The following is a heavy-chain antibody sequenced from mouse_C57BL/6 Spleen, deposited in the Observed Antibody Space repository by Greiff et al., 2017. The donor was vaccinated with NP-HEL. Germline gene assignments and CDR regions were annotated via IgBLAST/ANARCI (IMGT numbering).Heavy chain of an antibody. CDR3: ARRGDCYYAMDY. CDR2: IYPRSGNT. CDR1: GYTFTSYG. Sequence: VQLQQSGAELARPGASVKLSCKASGYTFTSYGISWVKQRTGQGLEWIGEIYPRSGNTYYNEKFKGKATLTADKSSSTAYMELRSLTSEDSAVYYCARRGDCYYAMDYWGQGTSVTVSS. J-gene: IGHJ4*01. V-gene: IGHV1-81*01.